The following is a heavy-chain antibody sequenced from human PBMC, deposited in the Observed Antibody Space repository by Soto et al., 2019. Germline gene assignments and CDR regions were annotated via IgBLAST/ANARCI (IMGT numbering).Heavy chain of an antibody. V-gene: IGHV3-30-3*01. CDR3: ARDFREWLAARGRNYYYYGMDV. J-gene: IGHJ6*02. D-gene: IGHD6-19*01. CDR2: ISYDASNK. Sequence: GGSLRLSCAASGFTFSSYAMHWVRQAPGKGLEWVAAISYDASNKYYADSVKGRFTISRDNSKNTLYLQMNSLRAEDTAVYYCARDFREWLAARGRNYYYYGMDVWGQGTTVTVSS. CDR1: GFTFSSYA.